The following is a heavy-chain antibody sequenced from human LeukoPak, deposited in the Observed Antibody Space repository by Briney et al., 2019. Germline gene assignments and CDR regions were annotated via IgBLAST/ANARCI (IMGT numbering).Heavy chain of an antibody. V-gene: IGHV4-59*01. CDR3: ARGRPRFDP. CDR2: IYYSGST. CDR1: GGSISSYY. J-gene: IGHJ5*02. Sequence: PSETLSLTCTVSGGSISSYYWSWIRQPPGKGLEWIGYIYYSGSTNYNPSLKSRVTISVDTSKNQFSLKLSSVTAADTAVYYRARGRPRFDPWGQGTLVTVSS.